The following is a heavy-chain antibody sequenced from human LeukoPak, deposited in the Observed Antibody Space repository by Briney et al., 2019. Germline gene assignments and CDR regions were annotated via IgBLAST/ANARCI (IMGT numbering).Heavy chain of an antibody. Sequence: SETLSLTCTVSGGSISSSSYYWGWIRQPPGKGLEWIGSIYYSGSTYYNPSLKSRVTISVDTSKNQFSLKLSSVTAADTAVYYCASHYYDFLTGYQSYFDYWGQGTLVSVSS. D-gene: IGHD3-9*01. CDR2: IYYSGST. V-gene: IGHV4-39*07. J-gene: IGHJ4*02. CDR3: ASHYYDFLTGYQSYFDY. CDR1: GGSISSSSYY.